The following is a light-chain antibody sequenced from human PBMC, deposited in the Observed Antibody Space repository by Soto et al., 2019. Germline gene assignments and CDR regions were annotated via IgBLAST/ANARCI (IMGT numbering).Light chain of an antibody. Sequence: DIVMTQSPDSLAVSLGERATINCKSSQSVLYSSNNKNSLAWFQQKPGQPPKLLIYWASTRESGVPDRFSGSGSGTDFTLTSSSVQAEDVSVYYCQQYYSTPTFGQGTKVDIK. J-gene: IGKJ2*01. V-gene: IGKV4-1*01. CDR1: QSVLYSSNNKNS. CDR3: QQYYSTPT. CDR2: WAS.